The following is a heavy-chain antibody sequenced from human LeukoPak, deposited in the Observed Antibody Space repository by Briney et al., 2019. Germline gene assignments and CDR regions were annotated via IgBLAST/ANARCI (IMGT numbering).Heavy chain of an antibody. D-gene: IGHD6-13*01. CDR3: AKSPRIAAAIYYFDY. J-gene: IGHJ4*02. CDR1: GFTFSSYA. CDR2: ISGSGGST. Sequence: GGSLRLSCAASGFTFSSYAMSWVREAPGEGMEWVSPISGSGGSTYYADSVKGRFTISRDNSKNTLYLQMNSLRAEDTAVYYCAKSPRIAAAIYYFDYWGQGTLVTVSS. V-gene: IGHV3-23*01.